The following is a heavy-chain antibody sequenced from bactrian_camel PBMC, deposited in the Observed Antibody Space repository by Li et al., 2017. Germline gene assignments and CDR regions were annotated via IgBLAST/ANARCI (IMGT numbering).Heavy chain of an antibody. J-gene: IGHJ4*01. CDR2: RDHDGSD. Sequence: HVQLVESGGGSVQAGETLILSCSPPAGFSLDDHVIAWFRQAPGKECQQIPERDHDGSDYHIPSVKGRFTISTDNAKNTVYLQLNSLKTEDTAMYYCTRSDSRLNSRDMEYKYRGQGTQVTVS. V-gene: IGHV3S63*01. CDR1: AGFSLDDHV. CDR3: TRSDSRLNSRDMEYKY. D-gene: IGHD1*01.